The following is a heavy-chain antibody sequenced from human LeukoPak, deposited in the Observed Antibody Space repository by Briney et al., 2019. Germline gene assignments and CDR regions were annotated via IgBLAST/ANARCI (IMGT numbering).Heavy chain of an antibody. D-gene: IGHD3-22*01. V-gene: IGHV1-46*01. CDR3: ARDLFSPGIDYYDSSGYYSFDY. J-gene: IGHJ4*02. CDR2: INPSGGST. Sequence: ASVKVSCKASGYTFTSYYMHWVRQAPGQGLEWMGIINPSGGSTSYAQKFQGRVTMTRDTSTRTVYMELSSLRSEDTAVYYCARDLFSPGIDYYDSSGYYSFDYWGQGTLVTVSS. CDR1: GYTFTSYY.